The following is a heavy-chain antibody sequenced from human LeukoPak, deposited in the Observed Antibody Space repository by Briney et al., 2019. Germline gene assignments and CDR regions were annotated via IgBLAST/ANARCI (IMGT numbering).Heavy chain of an antibody. J-gene: IGHJ4*02. CDR2: INWIGGST. V-gene: IGHV3-20*04. D-gene: IGHD2-15*01. CDR3: ARRYCSGGSCYSDY. Sequence: GSLRLSSAASGFAFDDYGMSWVRQAPGKGLEWVSGINWIGGSTGYADSVKGRFTISRDNAKNSLYLQMNSLRAEDTALYYCARRYCSGGSCYSDYWGQGTLVTVSS. CDR1: GFAFDDYG.